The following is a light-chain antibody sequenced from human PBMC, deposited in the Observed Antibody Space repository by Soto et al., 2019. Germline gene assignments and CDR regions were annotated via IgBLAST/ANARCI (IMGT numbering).Light chain of an antibody. CDR1: QSVSSSY. Sequence: EIVLTQSPGTLSLSPGERATLSCRARQSVSSSYLAWCQQKPGQAPRLLIYGASSRATGIPDRFSGSGSGTAFTLTITRLEPEDFAVYYCRQYGSSGLWTFGQGTKVEIK. V-gene: IGKV3-20*01. J-gene: IGKJ1*01. CDR3: RQYGSSGLWT. CDR2: GAS.